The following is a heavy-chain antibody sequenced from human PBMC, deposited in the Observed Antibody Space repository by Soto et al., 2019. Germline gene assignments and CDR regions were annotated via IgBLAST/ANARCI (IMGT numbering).Heavy chain of an antibody. CDR3: ARVSSPFGY. D-gene: IGHD3-16*01. Sequence: GGSLRLSCAVSGFTVRSNYMNWVRQAPGKGLEWVSTIYSSGNTYYADSVKGRFTISRDDPKNTLYLQMHSLRAEDTGVYFCARVSSPFGYWGQGTLVTVSS. CDR2: IYSSGNT. CDR1: GFTVRSNY. J-gene: IGHJ1*01. V-gene: IGHV3-53*01.